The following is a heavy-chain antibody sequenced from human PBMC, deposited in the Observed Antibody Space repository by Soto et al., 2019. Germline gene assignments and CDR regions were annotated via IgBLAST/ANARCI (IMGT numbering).Heavy chain of an antibody. D-gene: IGHD3-3*01. CDR1: GYTFTSYN. Sequence: GASVKVSCKASGYTFTSYNINWVRQAPGQGLEWVAGSNSNSGNSDHAQKFQGRLTVTRDTSISTAYMELSSLRSDDTAVYYCVLLGVFDQWGPGTLVTVS. J-gene: IGHJ4*02. CDR3: VLLGVFDQ. CDR2: SNSNSGNS. V-gene: IGHV1-8*01.